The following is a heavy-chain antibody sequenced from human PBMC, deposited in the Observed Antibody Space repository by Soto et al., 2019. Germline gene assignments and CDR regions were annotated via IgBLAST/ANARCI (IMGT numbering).Heavy chain of an antibody. Sequence: SETLSLTCAVYGGSFSGYYWIWIRQPPGKGLEWIGEINHSGSTNYNPSLKSRVTISVDTSKNQFSLKLSSVTAADTAVYYCARKVVVVVPAQGTRYYYGMDVWGQGTTVTVSS. CDR3: ARKVVVVVPAQGTRYYYGMDV. D-gene: IGHD2-2*01. CDR2: INHSGST. V-gene: IGHV4-34*01. J-gene: IGHJ6*02. CDR1: GGSFSGYY.